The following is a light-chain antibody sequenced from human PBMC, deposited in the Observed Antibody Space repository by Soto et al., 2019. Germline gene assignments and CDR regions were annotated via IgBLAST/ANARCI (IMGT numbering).Light chain of an antibody. Sequence: QLVLTQPPSVSEAPRQRVSISCSGNTSNVGNNAVNWYQQLPGKTPKLLIYFDDLVPSGVSDRFSGSKSGTSASLAISGLQSDDEADYYCAAWDDSLNVVLFGGGTKVTVL. CDR1: TSNVGNNA. J-gene: IGLJ2*01. CDR2: FDD. CDR3: AAWDDSLNVVL. V-gene: IGLV1-36*01.